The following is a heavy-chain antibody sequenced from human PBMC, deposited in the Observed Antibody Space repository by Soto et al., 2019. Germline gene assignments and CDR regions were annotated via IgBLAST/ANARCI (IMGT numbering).Heavy chain of an antibody. CDR3: AFEYSSSSIMAEYFQH. CDR2: NNHSGST. J-gene: IGHJ1*01. Sequence: SETLSLTCAVYGGSFSGYYWSWIRQPPGKGLEWIGENNHSGSTNYNPSLKSRVTISVDTSKHQFSLKLSYVTAADTAVYYCAFEYSSSSIMAEYFQHWGQGTLVTVSS. CDR1: GGSFSGYY. D-gene: IGHD6-6*01. V-gene: IGHV4-34*01.